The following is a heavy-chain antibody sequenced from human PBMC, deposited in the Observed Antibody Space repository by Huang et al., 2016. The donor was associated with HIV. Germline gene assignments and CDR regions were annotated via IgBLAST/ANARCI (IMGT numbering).Heavy chain of an antibody. Sequence: QGQLVESGGGVVRPGSCLRLSCAASGFSFSTDARHWVRQAPGKRLELVTFISSDGTTTYYANSGKVRFTISRDNFKNTLYLQMNRLRGDDTAVYYCTREYTVAGAFDIWGQGTMVTVSS. D-gene: IGHD5-12*01. CDR3: TREYTVAGAFDI. V-gene: IGHV3-30-3*01. CDR1: GFSFSTDA. CDR2: ISSDGTTT. J-gene: IGHJ3*02.